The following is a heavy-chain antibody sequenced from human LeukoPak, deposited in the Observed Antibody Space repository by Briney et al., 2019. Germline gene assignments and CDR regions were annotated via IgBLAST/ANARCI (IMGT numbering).Heavy chain of an antibody. CDR3: ARQHTSGYDSSGYTDY. CDR1: GGSISSYY. D-gene: IGHD3-22*01. V-gene: IGHV4-4*07. J-gene: IGHJ4*02. CDR2: IHTSGTT. Sequence: PSETLSLTCTVSGGSISSYYWSWIRQPAGKGLEWIGRIHTSGTTNFNPSLKSRVTMSVDTSKNQFSLNLISVTAADTAVYYCARQHTSGYDSSGYTDYWGQGTLVSVSS.